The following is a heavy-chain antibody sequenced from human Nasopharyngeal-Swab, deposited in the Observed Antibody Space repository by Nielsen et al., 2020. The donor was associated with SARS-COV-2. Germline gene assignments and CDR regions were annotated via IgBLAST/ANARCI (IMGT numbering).Heavy chain of an antibody. CDR1: GFTFDDYA. Sequence: GGSLRLSCAASGFTFDDYAMHWVRQAPGKGLEWVSLITGDGIITYCADSVKGRFTISRDNSKNSLYLQMNSLTTEDAALYYCAKGGWELLNWFDPWGQGTLVTVSS. V-gene: IGHV3-43*02. CDR2: ITGDGIIT. CDR3: AKGGWELLNWFDP. J-gene: IGHJ5*02. D-gene: IGHD1-26*01.